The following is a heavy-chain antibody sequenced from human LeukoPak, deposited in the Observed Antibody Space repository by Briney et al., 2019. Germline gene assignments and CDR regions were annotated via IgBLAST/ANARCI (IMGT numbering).Heavy chain of an antibody. J-gene: IGHJ4*02. CDR3: ARASSDIVATTYDY. V-gene: IGHV1-69*06. CDR1: GGTFSSYA. CDR2: VIPIFGTA. Sequence: SVKVSCKASGGTFSSYAISWVRQAPGQGLEWMGGVIPIFGTANYAQKLQGRVTITADKSTSTAYMELSSLRSEDTAVYYCARASSDIVATTYDYWGQGTLVTVSS. D-gene: IGHD5-12*01.